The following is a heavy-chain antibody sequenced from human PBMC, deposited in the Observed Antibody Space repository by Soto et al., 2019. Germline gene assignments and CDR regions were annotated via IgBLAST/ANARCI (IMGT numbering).Heavy chain of an antibody. CDR1: GGSISSYY. Sequence: PSETLSLTCTVSGGSISSYYWSWIRQPPGKGLEWIGYIYYSGSTNYNPSLKSRVTISVDTSKNQFSLKLSSVTAADTAVYYCARGDDYGDYANWGQGTLVTVSS. D-gene: IGHD4-17*01. CDR3: ARGDDYGDYAN. CDR2: IYYSGST. J-gene: IGHJ4*02. V-gene: IGHV4-59*01.